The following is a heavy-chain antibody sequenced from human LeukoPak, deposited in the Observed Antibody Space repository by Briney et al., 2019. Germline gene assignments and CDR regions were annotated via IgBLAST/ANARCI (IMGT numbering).Heavy chain of an antibody. D-gene: IGHD3-22*01. V-gene: IGHV3-7*01. CDR3: ARESSGYYSDY. CDR1: GSTFSSYW. CDR2: IKQDGSEK. Sequence: GGSLRLSCAASGSTFSSYWMSWVRQAPGKGLEWVANIKQDGSEKYYVDSVKGRFTISRDNAKNSLYLQMNSLRAEDTAVYYCARESSGYYSDYWGQGTLVTVSS. J-gene: IGHJ4*02.